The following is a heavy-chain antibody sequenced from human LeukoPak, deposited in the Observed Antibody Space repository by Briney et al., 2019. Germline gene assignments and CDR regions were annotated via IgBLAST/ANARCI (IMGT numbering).Heavy chain of an antibody. CDR2: ISGSSDNT. J-gene: IGHJ4*02. D-gene: IGHD3-22*01. Sequence: PGGSLRLSCAVSGFTYSSHAMSWVRQAPGKGLEWVSVISGSSDNTYYADSVKGRFTISRDNSKNTLYLQMNSLRAEDTAVYYCAKGLRSYYDSSYFDYWGQGTLVTVSS. CDR3: AKGLRSYYDSSYFDY. CDR1: GFTYSSHA. V-gene: IGHV3-23*01.